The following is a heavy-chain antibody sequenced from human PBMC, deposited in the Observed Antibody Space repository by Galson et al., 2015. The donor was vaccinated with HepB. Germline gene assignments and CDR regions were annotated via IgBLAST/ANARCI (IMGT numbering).Heavy chain of an antibody. V-gene: IGHV4-59*01. CDR2: IYYSGTT. Sequence: ETLSLTCTVSGGSISGYYWNWIRQPPGKGLEWIGYIYYSGTTNYNPSLESRVTISLDTSKNQFSLKLTSVTAADTAVYYCARFDYHSGWFDPWGQGSLVTVSS. J-gene: IGHJ5*02. CDR1: GGSISGYY. D-gene: IGHD3-9*01. CDR3: ARFDYHSGWFDP.